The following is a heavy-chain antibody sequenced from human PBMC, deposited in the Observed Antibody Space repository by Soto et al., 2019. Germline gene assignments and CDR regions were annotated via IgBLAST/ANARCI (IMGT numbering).Heavy chain of an antibody. CDR2: IYYIGST. CDR1: GGSISSSNYY. Sequence: QLQLQESGPGLVKPSETLSLTCTVSGGSISSSNYYWGWIRESPGKGLEWIGSIYYIGSTYSNPSLKSRVTISVDTSKNLFSLKLSSVTAADTAVYYCARLGILAGYPRWIDPWGQGTLVTVSS. CDR3: ARLGILAGYPRWIDP. V-gene: IGHV4-39*01. D-gene: IGHD3-9*01. J-gene: IGHJ5*02.